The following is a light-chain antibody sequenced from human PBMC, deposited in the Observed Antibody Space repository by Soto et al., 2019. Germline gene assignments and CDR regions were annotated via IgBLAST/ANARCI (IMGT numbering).Light chain of an antibody. Sequence: QSVLTQPASVSGSPGQSITISCTGSSSDVGSYNLVSWYQQHPGKAPKLMIYEVSKRPSGVSNRFSGSKSGNTASLTIPGLQAEDEADYYCCSYAGSRYVFGTGTKVTVL. CDR2: EVS. CDR1: SSDVGSYNL. CDR3: CSYAGSRYV. J-gene: IGLJ1*01. V-gene: IGLV2-23*02.